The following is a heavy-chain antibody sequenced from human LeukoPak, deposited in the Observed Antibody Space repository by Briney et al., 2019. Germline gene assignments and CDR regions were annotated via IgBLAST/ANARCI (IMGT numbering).Heavy chain of an antibody. Sequence: ASVKVSCKASGYTFTSYDINWVRQATGQGLEWMGWMNPNSGNTGYAQKFQGRVTMTRNTSISTAYMELSSLRSEDTAVYYCAREDYDILTGYYSNWFDPWGQGTLVTVSS. CDR3: AREDYDILTGYYSNWFDP. CDR1: GYTFTSYD. D-gene: IGHD3-9*01. J-gene: IGHJ5*02. CDR2: MNPNSGNT. V-gene: IGHV1-8*01.